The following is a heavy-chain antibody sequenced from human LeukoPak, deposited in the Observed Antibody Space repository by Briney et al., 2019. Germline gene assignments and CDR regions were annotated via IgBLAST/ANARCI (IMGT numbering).Heavy chain of an antibody. D-gene: IGHD3-16*01. CDR3: ARWGNRKDLYYFDY. Sequence: PSETLSLTCTVSGGSISSSSYYWGWIRQPPGKGLEWIGSIYYSGSTYYNPSLKSRVTISVDTSKNQFSLKLSSVTAADTAVYYCARWGNRKDLYYFDYWGQGTLVTVSS. V-gene: IGHV4-39*07. J-gene: IGHJ4*02. CDR2: IYYSGST. CDR1: GGSISSSSYY.